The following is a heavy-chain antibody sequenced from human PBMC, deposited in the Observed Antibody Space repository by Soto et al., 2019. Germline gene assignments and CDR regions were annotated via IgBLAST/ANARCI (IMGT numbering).Heavy chain of an antibody. CDR2: INHSGST. Sequence: SETLSLTCAVYGGSFSGNYWSWIRQPPGKGLEWIGEINHSGSTNYNPSLKSRVTISVDTSKNQFSLKLTSVTAADTAVYYCARGRNSLTRGTFDIWSQETMVTVSS. D-gene: IGHD2-8*02. J-gene: IGHJ3*02. CDR3: ARGRNSLTRGTFDI. V-gene: IGHV4-34*01. CDR1: GGSFSGNY.